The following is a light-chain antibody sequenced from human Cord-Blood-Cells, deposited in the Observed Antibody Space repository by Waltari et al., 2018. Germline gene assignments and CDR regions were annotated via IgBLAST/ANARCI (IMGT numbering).Light chain of an antibody. CDR3: QQYYSTAAA. J-gene: IGKJ1*01. CDR1: QSVLYSSNNKNY. Sequence: DIVLTQSPDSLAVSLGERAIMNCKARQSVLYSSNNKNYLAWYQQKPGQPPKLLIYWASTPESRLPDPLSESSSGTDVSLGTGRLAAEGAARYHGQQYYSTAAALGQGTRVEL. CDR2: WAS. V-gene: IGKV4-1*01.